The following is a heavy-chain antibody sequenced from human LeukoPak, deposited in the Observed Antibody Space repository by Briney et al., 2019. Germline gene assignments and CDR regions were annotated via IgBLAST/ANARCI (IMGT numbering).Heavy chain of an antibody. Sequence: GGSLTLSCAASGFTSSSYEMNWVRQAPGKGLEWVSYISSSGSTIYYADSVKGRFTISRDNAKNSLYLQMNSLRAEDTAVYYCARAGEWFGELFDYWGQGTLVTVSS. V-gene: IGHV3-48*03. CDR3: ARAGEWFGELFDY. CDR1: GFTSSSYE. J-gene: IGHJ4*02. D-gene: IGHD3-10*01. CDR2: ISSSGSTI.